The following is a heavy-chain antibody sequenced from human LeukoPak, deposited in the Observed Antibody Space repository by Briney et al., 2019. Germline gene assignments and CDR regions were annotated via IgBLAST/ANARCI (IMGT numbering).Heavy chain of an antibody. V-gene: IGHV4-59*12. Sequence: SETLSLTCTVSGTSISNYYWSWIRQPPGKGLEWIGYIYNSGSTNYNPSLKSRVTMSVDTSKNQFSLKLTSVTAADTAVYYCARGDYGDSDYWGQGILVTVSS. CDR1: GTSISNYY. D-gene: IGHD4-17*01. J-gene: IGHJ4*02. CDR2: IYNSGST. CDR3: ARGDYGDSDY.